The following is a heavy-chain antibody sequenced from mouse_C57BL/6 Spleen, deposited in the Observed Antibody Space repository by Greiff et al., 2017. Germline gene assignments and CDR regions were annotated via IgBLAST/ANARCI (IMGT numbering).Heavy chain of an antibody. J-gene: IGHJ3*01. D-gene: IGHD2-4*01. CDR3: ARDDYEGFAY. CDR2: INPGSGGT. V-gene: IGHV1-54*01. Sequence: QVQLQQSGAELVRPGTSVKVSCKASGYAFTNYLIEWVKQRPGQGLEWIGVINPGSGGTNYKEKFKGKATLTADKSSSTAYMQLISLTSEDSEVYFCARDDYEGFAYWGQGTLVTVSA. CDR1: GYAFTNYL.